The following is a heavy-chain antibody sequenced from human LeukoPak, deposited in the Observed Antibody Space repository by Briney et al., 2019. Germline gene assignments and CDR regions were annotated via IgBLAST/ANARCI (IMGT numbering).Heavy chain of an antibody. Sequence: PSETLSLTCAVYGGSFSDYSWSWIRQPPGKGLEWIGYIYYSGSTNYNPSLKSRVTISVDTSKNQFSLKLSSVTAADTAVYYCASYDFWSGHDYWGQGTLVTVSS. J-gene: IGHJ4*02. CDR2: IYYSGST. CDR1: GGSFSDYS. D-gene: IGHD3-3*01. CDR3: ASYDFWSGHDY. V-gene: IGHV4-59*01.